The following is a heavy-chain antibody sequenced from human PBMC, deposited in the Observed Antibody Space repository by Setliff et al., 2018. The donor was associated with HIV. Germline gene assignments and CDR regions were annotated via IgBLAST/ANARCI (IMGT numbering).Heavy chain of an antibody. V-gene: IGHV3-33*01. CDR2: IWYDGTSI. Sequence: LKISCVVSGFTFSSYGMHWVRQAPGKGLEWVAVIWYDGTSIYYADSVKDRFTISRDNSKNTLYLQMNSLRVEDTAVYYCVRASYSSSWYNIRPFDFWAQGTLVTVSS. CDR3: VRASYSSSWYNIRPFDF. D-gene: IGHD6-13*01. CDR1: GFTFSSYG. J-gene: IGHJ4*02.